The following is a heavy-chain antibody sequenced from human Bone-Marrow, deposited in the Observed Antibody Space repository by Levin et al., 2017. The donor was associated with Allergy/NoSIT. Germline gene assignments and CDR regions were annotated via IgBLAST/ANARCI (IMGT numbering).Heavy chain of an antibody. Sequence: AGESLKISCAASGFTFSSYWMHWVRQAPGKGLVWVSRINIDATRTTYADSVKGRFTISRDNAKNTLYLQMYSLRAADTAVYYCARTSGESAVDYWGQGTLVTVSS. CDR2: INIDATRT. V-gene: IGHV3-74*01. D-gene: IGHD3-10*01. CDR3: ARTSGESAVDY. CDR1: GFTFSSYW. J-gene: IGHJ4*02.